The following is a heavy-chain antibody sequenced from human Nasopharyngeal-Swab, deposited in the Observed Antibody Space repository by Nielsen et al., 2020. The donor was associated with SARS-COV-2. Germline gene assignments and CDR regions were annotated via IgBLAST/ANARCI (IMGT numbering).Heavy chain of an antibody. CDR3: GRCAFPSTTSYYYYYYTDV. J-gene: IGHJ6*03. V-gene: IGHV3-30*03. Sequence: GESLKISCAASGFTFGSYGMHWVRRAPGKGLEWVAVISVDGSNEDYAESVKGRFTISRDNSKNTLYLQMNSLRAEDTAVYYCGRCAFPSTTSYYYYYYTDVWGKGTTVTVS. CDR2: ISVDGSNE. CDR1: GFTFGSYG. D-gene: IGHD1-1*01.